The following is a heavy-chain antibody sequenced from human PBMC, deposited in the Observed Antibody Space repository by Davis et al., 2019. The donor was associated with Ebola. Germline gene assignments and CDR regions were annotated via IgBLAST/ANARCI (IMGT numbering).Heavy chain of an antibody. J-gene: IGHJ4*02. CDR1: GFTFSSYG. CDR2: ISYDGSNK. V-gene: IGHV3-30*18. CDR3: AKEGQSLYFDY. Sequence: GESLKISCAASGFTFSSYGMHWVRQAPGKGLEWLAVISYDGSNKYYADSVKGRFTISRDNSKNTLYLQMNSLRGEDTAVYYCAKEGQSLYFDYWGQGTLVTVSS. D-gene: IGHD5-24*01.